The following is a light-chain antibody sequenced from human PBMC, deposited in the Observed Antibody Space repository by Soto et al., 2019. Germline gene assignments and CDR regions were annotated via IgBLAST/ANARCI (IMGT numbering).Light chain of an antibody. CDR3: SSYAGSNNFFYV. V-gene: IGLV2-8*01. CDR2: EVS. J-gene: IGLJ1*01. CDR1: SSDVGAYNY. Sequence: LTQPPSASGSPGQSVTISCTGTSSDVGAYNYVSWYQQHPGKAPKLMIYEVSKRPSGVPDRFSGSKSGNTASLTVSGLQAEDEADYYCSSYAGSNNFFYVLGTGTKVTVL.